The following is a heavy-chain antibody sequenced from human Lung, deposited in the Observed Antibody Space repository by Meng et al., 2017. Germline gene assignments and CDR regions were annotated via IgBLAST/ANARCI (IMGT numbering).Heavy chain of an antibody. CDR1: GGSFSDYY. D-gene: IGHD4-11*01. CDR3: ARGPTTMAHDFDY. J-gene: IGHJ4*02. CDR2: INHSGST. V-gene: IGHV4-34*01. Sequence: QGRQQRWGAVMLTPSQTLSLTGVVSGGSFSDYYWNWIRQPPGKGLEWIGEINHSGSTNYNPSLESRATISVDTSQNNLSLKLSSVTAADSAVYYCARGPTTMAHDFDYWGQGTLVTVSS.